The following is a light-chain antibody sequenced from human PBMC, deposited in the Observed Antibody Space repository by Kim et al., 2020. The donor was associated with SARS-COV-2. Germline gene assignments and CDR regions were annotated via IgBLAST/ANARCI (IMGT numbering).Light chain of an antibody. Sequence: ASVGGRVTLPCRASQGISKWLGWYQQKPGKAPKLLIYATSNLQSGVPSRFSGSGPGTDFTLTISSVQPEDFATYYCQQAHSFPPTFGGGTKVDIK. CDR3: QQAHSFPPT. J-gene: IGKJ4*01. CDR1: QGISKW. V-gene: IGKV1-12*01. CDR2: ATS.